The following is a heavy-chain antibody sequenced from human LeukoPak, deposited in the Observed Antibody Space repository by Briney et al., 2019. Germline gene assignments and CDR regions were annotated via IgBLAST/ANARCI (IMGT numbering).Heavy chain of an antibody. CDR3: ARDVEGRLNLLTS. CDR2: ILPSFGTV. Sequence: ASLKVSCMDSADTFSTYVITWVRQGPGQGLEWMGGILPSFGTVYYAQKFQGRVTSTADESTSTDYMELSSLRYEDTAVYYCARDVEGRLNLLTSWGQGTLVTVSS. D-gene: IGHD1-26*01. J-gene: IGHJ5*02. V-gene: IGHV1-69*01. CDR1: ADTFSTYV.